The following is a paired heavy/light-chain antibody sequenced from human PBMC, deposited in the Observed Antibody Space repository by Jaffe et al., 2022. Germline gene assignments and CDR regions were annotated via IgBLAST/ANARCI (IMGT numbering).Heavy chain of an antibody. J-gene: IGHJ6*03. CDR1: GYSISSGYY. D-gene: IGHD1-26*01. CDR2: IYHSGST. CDR3: ARLTRGGQWELPRDYYYYYYMDV. Sequence: QVQLQESGPGLVKPSETLSLTCAVSGYSISSGYYWGWIRQPPGKGLEWIGSIYHSGSTYYNPSLKSRVTISVDTSKNQFSLKLSSVTAADTAVYYCARLTRGGQWELPRDYYYYYYMDVWGKGTTVTVSS. V-gene: IGHV4-38-2*01.
Light chain of an antibody. CDR1: KLGDKY. V-gene: IGLV3-1*01. CDR2: QDS. Sequence: SYELTQPPSVSVSPGQTASITCSGDKLGDKYACWYQQKPGQSPVLVIYQDSKRPSGIPERFSGSNSGNTATLTISGTQAMDEADYYCQAWDSSTSLFGGGTKLTVL. J-gene: IGLJ2*01. CDR3: QAWDSSTSL.